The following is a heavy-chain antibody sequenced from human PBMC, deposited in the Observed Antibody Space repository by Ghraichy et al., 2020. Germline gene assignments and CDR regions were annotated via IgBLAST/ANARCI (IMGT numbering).Heavy chain of an antibody. D-gene: IGHD3-10*01. CDR2: TYYRPTWYS. Sequence: SETLSLTCVISGDNVSSNSATWNWIRQSPSRGLEWLGRTYYRPTWYSDSEVSVAGRMTIKSDTSKNQFSLHLNSVTPDDTAVYYCSRWFSMGSTGYFDPWGQGTPVTVSS. J-gene: IGHJ4*02. V-gene: IGHV6-1*01. CDR1: GDNVSSNSAT. CDR3: SRWFSMGSTGYFDP.